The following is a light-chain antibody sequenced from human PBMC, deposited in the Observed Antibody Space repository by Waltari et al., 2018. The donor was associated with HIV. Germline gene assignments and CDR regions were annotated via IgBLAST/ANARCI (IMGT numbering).Light chain of an antibody. J-gene: IGLJ3*02. CDR2: DKN. Sequence: QAVLTQPPSASGAPGHRVLISCSGSRSNIGPNPIIWYHHLPGTAPRLLIGDKNQRPSGVPDRFSGSQSGTSGFLAISGLQSEDEADYYCATWDDTPNGWVFGAGTKLTVL. V-gene: IGLV1-44*01. CDR3: ATWDDTPNGWV. CDR1: RSNIGPNP.